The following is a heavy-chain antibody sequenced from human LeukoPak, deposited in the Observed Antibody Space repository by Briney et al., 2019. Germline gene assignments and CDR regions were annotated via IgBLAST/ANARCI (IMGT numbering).Heavy chain of an antibody. J-gene: IGHJ4*02. CDR3: ARYGDYGYYFDY. CDR1: GGSISSYY. D-gene: IGHD4-17*01. CDR2: IYYSGST. Sequence: SETLSLTCTVSGGSISSYYWSWIRQPPGKGLEWIGYIYYSGSTNYNPSLKSRVTISVDTSKNQFSLKLSSVTAADTAVYYCARYGDYGYYFDYWGQGTLVTISS. V-gene: IGHV4-59*08.